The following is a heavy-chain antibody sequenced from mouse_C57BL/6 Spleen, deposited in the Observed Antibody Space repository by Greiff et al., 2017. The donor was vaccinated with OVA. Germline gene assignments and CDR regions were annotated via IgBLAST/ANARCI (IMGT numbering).Heavy chain of an antibody. D-gene: IGHD1-1*01. CDR1: GYTFTSYW. Sequence: QVQLQQPGAELVRPGSSVKLSCKASGYTFTSYWMHWVKQRPIQGLEWIGNIDPSDSETHYNQKFKDKATLTVDKSSSTAYMQLSSLTSEDSAVYYCARDWGYYGSSYDYYAMDYWGQGTSVTVSS. CDR3: ARDWGYYGSSYDYYAMDY. V-gene: IGHV1-52*01. J-gene: IGHJ4*01. CDR2: IDPSDSET.